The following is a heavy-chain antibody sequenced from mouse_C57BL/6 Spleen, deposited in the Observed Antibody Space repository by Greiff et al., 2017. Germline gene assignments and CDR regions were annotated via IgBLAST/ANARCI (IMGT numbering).Heavy chain of an antibody. V-gene: IGHV1-52*01. CDR1: GYTFTSYW. Sequence: QVQLKQPGAELVRPGSSVKLSCKASGYTFTSYWMHWVKQRPIQGLEWIGNIDPSDSETHYNQKFKDKATLTVDKSSSTAYMQLSSLTSEDSAVYYCARGMVTTVYYAMDYWGQGTSVTVSS. J-gene: IGHJ4*01. D-gene: IGHD2-2*01. CDR3: ARGMVTTVYYAMDY. CDR2: IDPSDSET.